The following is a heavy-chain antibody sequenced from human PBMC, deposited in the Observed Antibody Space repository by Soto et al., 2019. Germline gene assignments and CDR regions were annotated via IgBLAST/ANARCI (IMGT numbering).Heavy chain of an antibody. V-gene: IGHV3-30-3*01. J-gene: IGHJ3*02. CDR3: ARDYRGAFDI. Sequence: QVQLVESGGGVVQPGRSLRLSCAASGFTFSSYAMHWVRQAPGKGLEWVAVIAYDGSNKYYADSVKGRFTISRDNSKNTLYLHMNSLRAEDTAVYYCARDYRGAFDIWGQGTMVTVSS. D-gene: IGHD4-4*01. CDR1: GFTFSSYA. CDR2: IAYDGSNK.